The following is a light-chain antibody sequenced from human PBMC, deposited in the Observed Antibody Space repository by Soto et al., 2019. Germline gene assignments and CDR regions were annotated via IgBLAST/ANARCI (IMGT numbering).Light chain of an antibody. J-gene: IGKJ1*01. CDR1: QSVSSGY. V-gene: IGKV3-20*01. CDR3: QQYGSSPWT. CDR2: GAS. Sequence: EIVLTQSPGTPPLPPAERATLSCRASQSVSSGYLPWYQQKSGQAPRLLIYGASTRATGIPTGFSGSGSGTDSTLTISRLEPEDFAVYYCQQYGSSPWTFGQGTKVEIK.